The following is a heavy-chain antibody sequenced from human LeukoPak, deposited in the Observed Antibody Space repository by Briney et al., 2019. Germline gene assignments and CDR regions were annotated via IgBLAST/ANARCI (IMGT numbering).Heavy chain of an antibody. V-gene: IGHV3-21*01. CDR2: ISSSSSYI. D-gene: IGHD3-22*01. Sequence: PGESLRLSCAASGFTFSSHWMTWVRQAPGKGLEWVSSISSSSSYIYYADSVKGRFTISRDNAKNSLYLQMNSLRAEDTAVYYCARDEGPLVTMIASWDPWGQGTLVTVSS. CDR3: ARDEGPLVTMIASWDP. J-gene: IGHJ5*02. CDR1: GFTFSSHW.